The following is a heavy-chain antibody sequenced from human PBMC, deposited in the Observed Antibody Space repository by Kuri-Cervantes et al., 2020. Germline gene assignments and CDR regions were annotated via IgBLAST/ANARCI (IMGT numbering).Heavy chain of an antibody. CDR3: ARNIAAAGPNWLDP. Sequence: SQTLSLTCDVSGGSISGYFWSWIRQVPGKGLEWIGYIYDNGSTKSNPSFTSRVTISVDTSKNQFSLKVRSMTAADTAVYYCARNIAAAGPNWLDPWGQGTLVTVSS. D-gene: IGHD6-13*01. J-gene: IGHJ5*02. CDR2: IYDNGST. CDR1: GGSISGYF. V-gene: IGHV4-59*12.